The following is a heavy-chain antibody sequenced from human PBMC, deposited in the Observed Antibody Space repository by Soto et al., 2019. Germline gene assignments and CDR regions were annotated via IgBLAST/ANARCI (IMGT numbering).Heavy chain of an antibody. D-gene: IGHD2-15*01. Sequence: GSLRLSCAASGFTFSSYAMSWVRQAPGKGLEWVSAISGSGGSTYYADSVKGRFTISRDNSKNTLYLQMNSLRAEDTAVYYCAKGVEMAFHFDYWGQGTLVTVSS. V-gene: IGHV3-23*01. CDR2: ISGSGGST. CDR3: AKGVEMAFHFDY. CDR1: GFTFSSYA. J-gene: IGHJ4*02.